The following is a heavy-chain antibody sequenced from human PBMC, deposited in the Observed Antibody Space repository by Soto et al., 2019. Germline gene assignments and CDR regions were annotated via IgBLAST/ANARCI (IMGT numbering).Heavy chain of an antibody. CDR1: GFTFSSYW. J-gene: IGHJ4*02. D-gene: IGHD2-2*01. CDR2: IKQDGSEK. V-gene: IGHV3-7*05. CDR3: ARVSLRYCSSTSCYVADY. Sequence: VQLVESGGGLVQPGGSLRLSCAASGFTFSSYWMSWVRQAPGKGLEWVANIKQDGSEKYYVDSVKGRFTISRDNAKNSLYLQMNSLRAEDTAVYYCARVSLRYCSSTSCYVADYWGQGTLVTVSS.